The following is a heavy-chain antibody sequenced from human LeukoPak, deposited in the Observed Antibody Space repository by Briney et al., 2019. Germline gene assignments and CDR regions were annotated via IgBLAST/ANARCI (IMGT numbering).Heavy chain of an antibody. D-gene: IGHD6-13*01. Sequence: GGSLRLSCAASVFTFSSYAMSWVRQAPGKGLEWVSVISGSGCSTNYADSVKGRFTISRDNSQNTLYLQMNSLRAEDTAVYYCGVYSSSWHDYWGQGTLVTVSS. J-gene: IGHJ4*02. CDR1: VFTFSSYA. CDR2: ISGSGCST. CDR3: GVYSSSWHDY. V-gene: IGHV3-23*01.